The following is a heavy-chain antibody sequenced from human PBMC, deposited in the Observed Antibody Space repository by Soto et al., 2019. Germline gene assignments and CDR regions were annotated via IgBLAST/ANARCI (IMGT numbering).Heavy chain of an antibody. J-gene: IGHJ6*02. D-gene: IGHD2-21*01. V-gene: IGHV4-39*01. CDR3: ARHVAKNHYYYYYGLDV. CDR1: GGSISSTSYS. CDR2: IYYSGST. Sequence: SETLSLTCTVSGGSISSTSYSWGWIRQPPGRGLDWIGIIYYSGSTYYNPSLKSRVSISVDTSTNQLSLKLSSVTAADTAVYYCARHVAKNHYYYYYGLDVWGQGTTVTVSS.